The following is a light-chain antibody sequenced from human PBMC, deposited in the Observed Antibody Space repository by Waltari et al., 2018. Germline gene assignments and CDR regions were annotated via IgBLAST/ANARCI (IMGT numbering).Light chain of an antibody. Sequence: QSALTQPRSVSGSPGQSVTLSCTGTSSDIGGYKYVSWYQQHPGKAPKLVIYDVDKRPPGVPARFSGSKAGNTASLTISGLRTDDDADYYCCSYAGRYTSVFGRGTRVTVL. V-gene: IGLV2-11*01. J-gene: IGLJ2*01. CDR2: DVD. CDR1: SSDIGGYKY. CDR3: CSYAGRYTSV.